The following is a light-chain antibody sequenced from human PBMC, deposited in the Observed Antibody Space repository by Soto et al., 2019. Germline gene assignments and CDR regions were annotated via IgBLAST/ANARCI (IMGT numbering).Light chain of an antibody. Sequence: EIVLPQSPATLSLSPGERATLSCRASQSVSSYLAWYQQKPGQAPRLLIYDASNRATGIPARFSGSGSGTDSTITISSLEPEDFAVYYCQQRSNWPRFTFGPGTKVDIK. J-gene: IGKJ3*01. CDR3: QQRSNWPRFT. CDR1: QSVSSY. V-gene: IGKV3-11*01. CDR2: DAS.